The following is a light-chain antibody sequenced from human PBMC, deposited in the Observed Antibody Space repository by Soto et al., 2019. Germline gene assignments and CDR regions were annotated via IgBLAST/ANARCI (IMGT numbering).Light chain of an antibody. CDR1: QSIGVS. CDR3: QQTYRIPCN. CDR2: AAS. Sequence: DIQMTQSPSSLSVSIGDRVTITCRSSQSIGVSLNWYQKKPGTPPKLLIYAASSLQSGVPSRFIGRGSGTDFTLTISRLQPEDFASYYCQQTYRIPCNFGQGTKLEI. V-gene: IGKV1-39*01. J-gene: IGKJ2*02.